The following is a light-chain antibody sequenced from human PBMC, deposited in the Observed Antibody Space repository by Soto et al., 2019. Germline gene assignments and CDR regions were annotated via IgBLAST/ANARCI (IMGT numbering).Light chain of an antibody. CDR2: SAP. V-gene: IGKV3-11*01. J-gene: IGKJ1*01. Sequence: EIGLTQSPGTLSLSPGERATLSCRASQSVTNFLAWYQQKPGQSPSLRIYSAPHRANGTPARFSANGSWTDFTLTNSGPEPEDCAVSYCQPRYKWPETSGQRTKVEIK. CDR3: QPRYKWPET. CDR1: QSVTNF.